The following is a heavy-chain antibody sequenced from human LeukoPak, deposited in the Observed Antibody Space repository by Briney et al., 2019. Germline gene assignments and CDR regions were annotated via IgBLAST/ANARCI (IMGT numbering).Heavy chain of an antibody. Sequence: SQTLSLTCTVSGVSISSGDYYWGWIRQPPGKGLEWIGYISYSGSTYYNPSLKSRITMSVDTAKNQFSLKLSSVTAADTAVYYCARLERSGYHGYYFDYWGQGTLVTVSS. D-gene: IGHD1-1*01. CDR1: GVSISSGDYY. V-gene: IGHV4-30-4*01. J-gene: IGHJ4*02. CDR3: ARLERSGYHGYYFDY. CDR2: ISYSGST.